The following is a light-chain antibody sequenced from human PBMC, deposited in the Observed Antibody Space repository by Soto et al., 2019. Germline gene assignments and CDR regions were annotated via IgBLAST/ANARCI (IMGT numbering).Light chain of an antibody. V-gene: IGLV2-14*01. CDR3: SSYTSSSTLYV. CDR1: SRDVGGYNY. Sequence: QSALTQPASVSGSPGQSSTISCTGTSRDVGGYNYVSWYQQHPGKAPKLMIYDVSNRPSGVSNRFSGSKSGNTASLTISGLQAEDEADYYCSSYTSSSTLYVFGTGTKLTVL. CDR2: DVS. J-gene: IGLJ1*01.